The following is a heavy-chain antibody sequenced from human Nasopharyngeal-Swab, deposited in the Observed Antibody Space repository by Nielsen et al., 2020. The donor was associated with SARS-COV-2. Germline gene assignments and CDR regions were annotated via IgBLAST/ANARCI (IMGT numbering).Heavy chain of an antibody. CDR2: INSDGSST. CDR3: ASSRPLWAFDI. V-gene: IGHV3-74*01. Sequence: WIRQPPGKGLVWVSRINSDGSSTSYADSVKGRFTISRDNAKNTLYLQMNSLRAEDTAAYYCASSRPLWAFDIWGQGTMVTVSS. J-gene: IGHJ3*02.